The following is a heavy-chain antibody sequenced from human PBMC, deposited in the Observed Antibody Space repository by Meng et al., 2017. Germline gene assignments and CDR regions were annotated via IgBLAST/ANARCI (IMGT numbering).Heavy chain of an antibody. CDR3: ARDLIPAYYYDSSGYGY. V-gene: IGHV4-4*02. CDR1: GGSISSSNW. J-gene: IGHJ4*02. CDR2: IYHSGST. D-gene: IGHD3-22*01. Sequence: QVHWQGSAQGRVRPSGTLSLPCAVSGGSISSSNWWSWVRQPPGKGLEWIGEIYHSGSTNYNPSLKSRVTISVDKSKNQFSLKLSSVTAADTAVYYCARDLIPAYYYDSSGYGYWGQGTLVTVSS.